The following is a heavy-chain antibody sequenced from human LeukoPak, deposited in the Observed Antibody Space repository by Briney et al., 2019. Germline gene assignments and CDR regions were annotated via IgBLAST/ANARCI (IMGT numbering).Heavy chain of an antibody. CDR3: ASRVAAAGNAFDI. CDR2: IIPIFGTA. V-gene: IGHV1-69*05. D-gene: IGHD6-13*01. CDR1: GGTFSGYA. Sequence: SVKVSCKASGGTFSGYAISWVRQAPGQGLEWMGRIIPIFGTANYAQKFQGTVTIATDESTSTAYMEMSSLRSEDTAVYYCASRVAAAGNAFDIWGQGTMVTVSS. J-gene: IGHJ3*02.